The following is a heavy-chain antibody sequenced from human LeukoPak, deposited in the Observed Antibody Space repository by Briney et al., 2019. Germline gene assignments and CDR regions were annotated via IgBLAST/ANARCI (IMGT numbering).Heavy chain of an antibody. Sequence: PSETLSLTCTVSGGSISSYYWSWIRQPPGKGLEWIGYIYSSGSTNYNPSLKSRLTISVDASKNQFSLKLSSVTAADTAVYYCARVPPLVPGSDFDYWGQGTLVTVSS. CDR1: GGSISSYY. J-gene: IGHJ4*02. CDR3: ARVPPLVPGSDFDY. D-gene: IGHD3-10*01. CDR2: IYSSGST. V-gene: IGHV4-59*12.